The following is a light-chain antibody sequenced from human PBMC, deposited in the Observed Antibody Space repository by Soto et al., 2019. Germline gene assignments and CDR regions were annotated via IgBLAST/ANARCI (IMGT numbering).Light chain of an antibody. Sequence: DIQMTQSPSSVSASVGDRVTITCRASQGLSSWLAWYQQKRGKAPKLLIYAASSLQSGVPSRFSGIGSGTDFTLPISSLQPEYFATYYCQQANSFPRTCGGGNKVEIK. J-gene: IGKJ4*01. CDR1: QGLSSW. CDR3: QQANSFPRT. V-gene: IGKV1-12*01. CDR2: AAS.